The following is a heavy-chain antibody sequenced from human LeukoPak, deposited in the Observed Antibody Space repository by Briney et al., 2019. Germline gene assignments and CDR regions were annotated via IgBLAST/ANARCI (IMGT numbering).Heavy chain of an antibody. Sequence: GGSLRLSCIGSGFTFGDYAMSWVRQAPGKGLEWVGFIRSKPYGGTTEYAASVKGRFTISRDESKSIAYLHMNGLKSEDTAVCFCTRATDYSDSSGYYYFFDSWGQGTLVTVSS. CDR1: GFTFGDYA. CDR2: IRSKPYGGTT. V-gene: IGHV3-49*04. D-gene: IGHD3-22*01. J-gene: IGHJ4*02. CDR3: TRATDYSDSSGYYYFFDS.